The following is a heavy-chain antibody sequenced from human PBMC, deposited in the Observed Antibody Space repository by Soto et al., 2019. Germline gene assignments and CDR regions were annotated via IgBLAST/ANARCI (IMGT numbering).Heavy chain of an antibody. J-gene: IGHJ4*02. V-gene: IGHV3-23*01. Sequence: EVQLLESGGGLVQPGRSLRLSCAASGFTFSSYGMSWVRQAPGKGLEWVSAISSSGGSAYYADSVKGRFTISRDNSKNTLYLQMNSLRAEDTAVYYCARGATSPSYWGQGTLVTVSS. CDR3: ARGATSPSY. CDR2: ISSSGGSA. CDR1: GFTFSSYG.